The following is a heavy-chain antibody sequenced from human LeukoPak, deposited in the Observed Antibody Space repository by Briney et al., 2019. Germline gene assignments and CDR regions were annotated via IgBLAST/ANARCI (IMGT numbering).Heavy chain of an antibody. D-gene: IGHD6-6*01. V-gene: IGHV4-4*09. Sequence: SETLSLTCTVSGCSISSYYWSWIRQAPGKGLEWIGYIYISGSTNYSPSLKRRVTLSVNASRNHFSLKLSYGTAADAAVYYWSTVRIAARPYFDYWGQGTLVTVSS. CDR1: GCSISSYY. CDR2: IYISGST. CDR3: STVRIAARPYFDY. J-gene: IGHJ4*02.